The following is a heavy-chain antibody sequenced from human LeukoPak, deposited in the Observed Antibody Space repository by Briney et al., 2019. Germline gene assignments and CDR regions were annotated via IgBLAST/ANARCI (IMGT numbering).Heavy chain of an antibody. D-gene: IGHD1-14*01. Sequence: ASVKVSCKTSGYTFTSYYIHWVRQAPGQGLEWMGIINPSGGSTSCAQKFQGRVTMTRDTSTSTVYMYLSSLRAEDTAVYYCAREPGPGYFDYWGQGTLVTVSS. CDR2: INPSGGST. CDR1: GYTFTSYY. J-gene: IGHJ4*02. CDR3: AREPGPGYFDY. V-gene: IGHV1-46*01.